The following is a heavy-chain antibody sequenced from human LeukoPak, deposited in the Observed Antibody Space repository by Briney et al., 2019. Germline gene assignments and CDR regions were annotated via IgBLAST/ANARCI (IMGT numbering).Heavy chain of an antibody. J-gene: IGHJ4*02. CDR1: GGSISGYY. Sequence: PSETLSLTCTVSGGSISGYYWSWIRQPPGKGLEWTGEINHSGSTNYNPSLESRVTISVDTSKNQFSLKLSSVTAADTAVYYCARMRYGSGSYWGQGTLVTVSS. V-gene: IGHV4-34*01. D-gene: IGHD3-10*01. CDR2: INHSGST. CDR3: ARMRYGSGSY.